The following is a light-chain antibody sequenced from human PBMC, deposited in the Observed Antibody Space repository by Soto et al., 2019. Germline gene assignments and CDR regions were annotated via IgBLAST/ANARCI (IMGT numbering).Light chain of an antibody. Sequence: EIVLTQSPGTLSLSPGERATLSCRASQSVSRYLAWYQQKPGQAPRLLIYDASHRATGIPARFSGSGSGTDFTLTISSLEPEDFATYYCQQSYSTPYTFGQGTKLEIK. CDR3: QQSYSTPYT. V-gene: IGKV3-11*01. CDR2: DAS. CDR1: QSVSRY. J-gene: IGKJ2*01.